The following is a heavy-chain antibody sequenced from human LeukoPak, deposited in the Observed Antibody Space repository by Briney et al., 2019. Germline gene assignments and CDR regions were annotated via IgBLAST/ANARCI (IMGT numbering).Heavy chain of an antibody. CDR2: IYHSGST. CDR3: ARGYFDY. Sequence: SETLSLTCTVSGYSISSGYYWGWIRQPPGKGLEWIGSIYHSGSTYYNPSLKSRVTISVDTSKNQFSLKLSSVTAADTAVYYCARGYFDYWGQGTLVTVSS. J-gene: IGHJ4*02. V-gene: IGHV4-38-2*02. CDR1: GYSISSGYY.